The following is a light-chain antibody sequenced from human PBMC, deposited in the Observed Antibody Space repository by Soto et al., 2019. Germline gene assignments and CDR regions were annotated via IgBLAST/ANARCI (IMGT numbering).Light chain of an antibody. CDR1: QSISIW. V-gene: IGKV1-5*03. CDR2: KAS. J-gene: IGKJ5*01. CDR3: QQYNSYPYT. Sequence: DIQMTQSPSTLSASVGDRVTITCRASQSISIWLAWYQQKPGKAPKLLLYKASTLQSGVPSRFSGSGSGTEFTLTISSLQPDDFATYYCQQYNSYPYTFGQGTRLEIK.